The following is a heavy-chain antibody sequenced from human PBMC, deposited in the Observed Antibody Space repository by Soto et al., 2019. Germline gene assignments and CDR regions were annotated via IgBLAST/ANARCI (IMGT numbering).Heavy chain of an antibody. CDR1: GYTFTSYG. Sequence: QVQLVQSGAEVKKPGASVKVSCKASGYTFTSYGISLVRQAPGQGLEWMGWISAYNGNTNYAQKLQGRVTMTTDTSTSTAYMELRSLRSDDTAVYYCARTGFYYYGSGSPVAVDYWGQGTLVTVSS. CDR3: ARTGFYYYGSGSPVAVDY. V-gene: IGHV1-18*01. CDR2: ISAYNGNT. J-gene: IGHJ4*02. D-gene: IGHD3-10*01.